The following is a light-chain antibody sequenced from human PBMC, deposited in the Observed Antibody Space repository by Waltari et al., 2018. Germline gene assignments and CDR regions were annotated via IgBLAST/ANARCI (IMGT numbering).Light chain of an antibody. CDR3: QQYYNTPFT. CDR2: WAP. Sequence: DIVMTQSPDSLAVSLGERATINCKSSQSVLYSSNNKNYLTWYQKKPGQPPKLLIYWAPTRESGVPDRFSGSGSGTDFTLTISSLQAEDVAVYYCQQYYNTPFTFGPGTKVDVK. V-gene: IGKV4-1*01. J-gene: IGKJ3*01. CDR1: QSVLYSSNNKNY.